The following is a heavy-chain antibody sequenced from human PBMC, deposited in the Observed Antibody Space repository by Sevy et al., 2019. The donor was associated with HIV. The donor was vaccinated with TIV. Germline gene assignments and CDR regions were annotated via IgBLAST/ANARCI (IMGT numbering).Heavy chain of an antibody. CDR3: AKTYYPYMKVPYMDY. Sequence: GGSLRLSCAASGFTFSSYAMSWVRQAPGKGLEWVSAISGSGGSTYYADSVKGRFTISRDNSKNTMYLQMNSLRAEDTAVYYCAKTYYPYMKVPYMDYWGQGTLVTVSS. CDR2: ISGSGGST. J-gene: IGHJ4*01. CDR1: GFTFSSYA. D-gene: IGHD1-26*01. V-gene: IGHV3-23*01.